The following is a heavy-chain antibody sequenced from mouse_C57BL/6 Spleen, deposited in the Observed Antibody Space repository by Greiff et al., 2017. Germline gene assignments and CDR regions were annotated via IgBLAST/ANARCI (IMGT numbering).Heavy chain of an antibody. J-gene: IGHJ2*01. Sequence: QVQLQQSGAELVRPGASVTLSCKASGYTFTDYEMHWVKQTPVHGLEWIGAIDPETGGTAYNQKFKGKAILTADKSSSTAYMELRSLTSEDSAVYYCTRLYCGSSYFDYWGRGTTLTVSS. CDR1: GYTFTDYE. D-gene: IGHD1-1*01. V-gene: IGHV1-15*01. CDR2: IDPETGGT. CDR3: TRLYCGSSYFDY.